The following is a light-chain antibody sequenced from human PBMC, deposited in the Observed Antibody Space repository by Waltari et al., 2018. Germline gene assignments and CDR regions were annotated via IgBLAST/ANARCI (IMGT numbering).Light chain of an antibody. Sequence: EVVVSQCPLYVYITPGRQGSITCRSSQSLLDSNGYTYLSWFLQKPGQPPRRLIYKVSNRDSGVPDRFSGSGVGTDFTLKIIRVEAEDVGVYYCMQGTHFPPWTFGQGTKVEIK. V-gene: IGKV2-30*01. CDR2: KVS. CDR1: QSLLDSNGYTY. J-gene: IGKJ1*01. CDR3: MQGTHFPPWT.